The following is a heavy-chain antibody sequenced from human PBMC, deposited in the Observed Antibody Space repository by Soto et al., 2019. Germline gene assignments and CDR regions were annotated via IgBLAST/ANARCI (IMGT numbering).Heavy chain of an antibody. CDR1: GGSISQHY. J-gene: IGHJ3*02. V-gene: IGHV4-4*07. Sequence: SETLSRTWTVSGGSISQHYWSWIRQPAGTRLEWIGRMYVTGTTNYNPSLKNRVSMSIDTSKNQFSLKLSSVTAADTAVYYCARDGGYTGYEEGNPFDIWGQGTMVTVS. D-gene: IGHD5-12*01. CDR2: MYVTGTT. CDR3: ARDGGYTGYEEGNPFDI.